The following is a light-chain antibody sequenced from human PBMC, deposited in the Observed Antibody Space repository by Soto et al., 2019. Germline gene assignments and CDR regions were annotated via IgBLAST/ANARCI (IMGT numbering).Light chain of an antibody. J-gene: IGKJ3*01. V-gene: IGKV1-9*01. CDR1: QGISSY. CDR3: QQLNYYPFT. CDR2: PAS. Sequence: IQLTQSPSSLSASVGDRVTITCRASQGISSYLAWYQQKPGKAPKLLIYPASTLQSGVPSRFSGSGSGTDVTLTISSLQPEDFATYYCQQLNYYPFTFGPGTKVDIK.